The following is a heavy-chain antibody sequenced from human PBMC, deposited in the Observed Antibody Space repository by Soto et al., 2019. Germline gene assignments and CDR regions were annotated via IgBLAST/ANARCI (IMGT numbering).Heavy chain of an antibody. Sequence: QLLQSGGDLVKPGGSLRVSCAVSGLTFTSHAMTWARQAPGKGLEWVSTISESGDRTFYADSVKGRFTISRDNSKYTLFLHMSSQRVEDTAVYYGAPRSSGGGGEDYWGQGALVTVSS. CDR2: ISESGDRT. CDR3: APRSSGGGGEDY. V-gene: IGHV3-23*01. J-gene: IGHJ4*02. CDR1: GLTFTSHA. D-gene: IGHD3-10*01.